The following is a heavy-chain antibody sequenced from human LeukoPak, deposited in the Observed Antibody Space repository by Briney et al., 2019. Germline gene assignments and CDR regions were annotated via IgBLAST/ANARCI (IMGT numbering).Heavy chain of an antibody. J-gene: IGHJ5*02. Sequence: PSETLSLTCPLSGDFVNSRDYDWGWLRQPPGKGLEWVGSIYYTDSTLHNPSLKSRVIISVDKSKYLFSLKLTSVTAPDSTIYCCARQTIASVTGYRSFDPWGRGTLVIVSS. V-gene: IGHV4-39*02. D-gene: IGHD2-2*02. CDR1: GDFVNSRDYD. CDR3: ARQTIASVTGYRSFDP. CDR2: IYYTDST.